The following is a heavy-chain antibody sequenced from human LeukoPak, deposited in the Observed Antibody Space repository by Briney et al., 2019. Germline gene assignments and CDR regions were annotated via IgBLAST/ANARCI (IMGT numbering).Heavy chain of an antibody. CDR2: IYSSGST. CDR3: ARMGGYYYYYMDV. V-gene: IGHV4-4*02. CDR1: GGSISSSNW. J-gene: IGHJ6*03. Sequence: SGTLSLTCAVSGGSISSSNWWSWVRQPPGKGLEWIGRIYSSGSTNYNPSLESRVTISVDTSKNQFSLKLSSVTAADTAVYYCARMGGYYYYYMDVWGKGTTVTVSS. D-gene: IGHD1-26*01.